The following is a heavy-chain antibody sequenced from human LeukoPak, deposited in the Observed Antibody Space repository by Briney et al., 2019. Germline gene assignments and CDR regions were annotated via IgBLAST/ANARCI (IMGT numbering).Heavy chain of an antibody. V-gene: IGHV3-23*01. CDR1: GFTFSSYA. D-gene: IGHD3-3*01. CDR3: AKGATSVYPRDSDY. Sequence: GGSLRLSCAASGFTFSSYAMSWVRQAPGKGLEWVSAISNSGDSTYYADSLKGRFTISRDNSKNTLYLQMNSLRAEDTAVYYCAKGATSVYPRDSDYWGQGTLVTVSS. CDR2: ISNSGDST. J-gene: IGHJ4*02.